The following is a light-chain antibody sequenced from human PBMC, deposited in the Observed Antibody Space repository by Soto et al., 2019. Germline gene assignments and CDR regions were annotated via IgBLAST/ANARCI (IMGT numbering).Light chain of an antibody. CDR3: QTWDTSSVV. CDR2: QDV. J-gene: IGLJ3*02. V-gene: IGLV3-1*01. Sequence: SHELTQPPSVSVSPGQTATITCSGDKLDDKYVFWYQQKPGQSPVVVLYQDVRRPSGIPERFSGSNSGNTATLTIGGTQPVDEADYYCQTWDTSSVVFGGGTKLTVL. CDR1: KLDDKY.